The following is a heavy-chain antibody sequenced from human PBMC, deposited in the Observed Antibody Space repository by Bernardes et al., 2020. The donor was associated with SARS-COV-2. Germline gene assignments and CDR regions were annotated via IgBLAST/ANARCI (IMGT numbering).Heavy chain of an antibody. Sequence: SESLSLTSTIYGVSFNDNYWSWIRQPPGKVLEWIGAINHSGSTNYNPSFKSRVTTSVDPSKNQFSLNVSSLTAADTAVYYCERGRGLSGGDYDFDYWGQGTLVTVSS. J-gene: IGHJ4*02. CDR1: GVSFNDNY. CDR2: INHSGST. D-gene: IGHD4-17*01. CDR3: ERGRGLSGGDYDFDY. V-gene: IGHV4-34*01.